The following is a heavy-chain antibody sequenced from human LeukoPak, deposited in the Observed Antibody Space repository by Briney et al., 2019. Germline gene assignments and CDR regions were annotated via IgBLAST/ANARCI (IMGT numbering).Heavy chain of an antibody. V-gene: IGHV1-2*02. D-gene: IGHD2-21*01. Sequence: ASVKVSCKASGYTFTGYYMHWVRQAPGQGLEWMGWINPNRGGTNYAQKFQGRVTMTRDTSISTAYMDLSGLRSDDTAVYYCARRQGNSLGAFDIWGQGTMITVSS. CDR1: GYTFTGYY. J-gene: IGHJ3*02. CDR2: INPNRGGT. CDR3: ARRQGNSLGAFDI.